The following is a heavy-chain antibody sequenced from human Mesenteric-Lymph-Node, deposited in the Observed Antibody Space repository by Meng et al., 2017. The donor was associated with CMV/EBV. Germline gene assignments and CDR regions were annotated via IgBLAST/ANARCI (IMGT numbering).Heavy chain of an antibody. V-gene: IGHV3-7*01. Sequence: GESLKISCAASGFTFSSYLMSWVRQAPGKGLEWVANIKQDGSEKYYVDSVKGRFTISRDNAKNSLYLQMNSLRAEDTAVYYCARGGSLRYFDWGTGYFDYWGQGTLVTVSS. D-gene: IGHD3-9*01. CDR1: GFTFSSYL. CDR2: IKQDGSEK. J-gene: IGHJ4*02. CDR3: ARGGSLRYFDWGTGYFDY.